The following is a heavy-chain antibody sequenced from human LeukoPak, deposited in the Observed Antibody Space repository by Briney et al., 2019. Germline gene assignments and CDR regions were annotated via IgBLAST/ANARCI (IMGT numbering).Heavy chain of an antibody. V-gene: IGHV4-34*01. CDR1: GGSFSGYY. CDR2: INHSGST. Sequence: SETLSLTCAVYGGSFSGYYWSWIRQPPGKGLEWIGEINHSGSTNYNPSLKSRVTISVDTSKNQFSLKLSSVTAADTAVYYCARDNSQWAAADYWGQGTLVTVSS. J-gene: IGHJ4*02. D-gene: IGHD6-13*01. CDR3: ARDNSQWAAADY.